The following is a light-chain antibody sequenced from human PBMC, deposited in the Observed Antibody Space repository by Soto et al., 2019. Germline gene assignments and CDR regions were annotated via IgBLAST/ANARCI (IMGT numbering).Light chain of an antibody. J-gene: IGLJ2*01. CDR2: DVS. V-gene: IGLV2-14*01. CDR1: SSDVGGYNY. Sequence: QSALTQPASVSGSPGQSITISCTGPSSDVGGYNYVSWYQQHPGKAPKLMIYDVSNRPSGVSNRFSGSKSGNTASLTISGLQAEDEADYYCSSYTTSSPVVVFGGGTQLAVL. CDR3: SSYTTSSPVVV.